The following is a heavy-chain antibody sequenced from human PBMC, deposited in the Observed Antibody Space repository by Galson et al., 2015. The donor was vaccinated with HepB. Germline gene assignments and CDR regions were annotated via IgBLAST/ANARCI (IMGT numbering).Heavy chain of an antibody. CDR2: ISSSSSYI. V-gene: IGHV3-21*01. CDR1: GFTFSSYS. D-gene: IGHD2-2*01. J-gene: IGHJ4*01. Sequence: SLRLSCAASGFTFSSYSMNWVRQAPGKGLEWVSSISSSSSYIYYADSVKGRFTISRDNAKNSLYLQMNSLRAEDTAVYYCARAPDIVVVPAAMRVFDYWGQGTLVTVSS. CDR3: ARAPDIVVVPAAMRVFDY.